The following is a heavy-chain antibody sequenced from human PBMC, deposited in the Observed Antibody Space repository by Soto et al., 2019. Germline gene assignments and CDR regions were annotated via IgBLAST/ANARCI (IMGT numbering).Heavy chain of an antibody. CDR2: MYATGTT. J-gene: IGHJ3*02. CDR1: GGSISPYF. CDR3: ARDGGYTGYEQGTPFDI. V-gene: IGHV4-4*07. D-gene: IGHD5-12*01. Sequence: SETLSLTCTVSGGSISPYFWSWIRQPAGKGLEWIGRMYATGTTNYNPSLKSRVSMSIDTSENQFSLKLRSVTAADTAVYYCARDGGYTGYEQGTPFDICGQGPMVTV.